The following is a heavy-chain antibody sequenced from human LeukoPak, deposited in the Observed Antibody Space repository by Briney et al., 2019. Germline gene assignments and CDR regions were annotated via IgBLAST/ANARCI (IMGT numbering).Heavy chain of an antibody. D-gene: IGHD3-22*01. V-gene: IGHV4-59*08. CDR1: GGSISSYY. J-gene: IGHJ5*02. CDR2: IYYSGST. Sequence: SETLSLTCTVSGGSISSYYWSWIRQPPGKGLEWIGYIYYSGSTNYNPSLKSRVTISVDTSKNQFSLKLSSVTAADTAVYYCARFTSYYDSSGLRGWFDPWGQGTLVTVSS. CDR3: ARFTSYYDSSGLRGWFDP.